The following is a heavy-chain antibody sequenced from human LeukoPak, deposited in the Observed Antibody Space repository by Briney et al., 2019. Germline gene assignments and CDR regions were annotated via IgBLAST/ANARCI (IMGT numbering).Heavy chain of an antibody. CDR3: ARGSGYSGSSLQYYYYYYMDV. CDR1: GGSFSGYY. Sequence: SETLSLTCAVYGGSFSGYYWSWIRQPPGKGLEWIGEINHSGSTNYNPSLKSRVTISVDTSKNQFSLKLGPVTAADTAVYYCARGSGYSGSSLQYYYYYYMDVWGKGTTVTVSS. CDR2: INHSGST. D-gene: IGHD5-12*01. J-gene: IGHJ6*03. V-gene: IGHV4-34*01.